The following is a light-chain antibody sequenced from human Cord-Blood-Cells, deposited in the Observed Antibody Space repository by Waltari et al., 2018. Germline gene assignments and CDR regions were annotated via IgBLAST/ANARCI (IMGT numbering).Light chain of an antibody. V-gene: IGKV3-20*01. J-gene: IGKJ4*01. CDR1: QSVSSSY. Sequence: ELVLTQSPGTLSLSPGETATLSCRASQSVSSSYLAWYQQKPGQAPRLLIYGASSRATGIPDRFSGSGSGTDFTLTISRLEPEDFAVYYCQQYGSSRVTFGGGTKVEIK. CDR2: GAS. CDR3: QQYGSSRVT.